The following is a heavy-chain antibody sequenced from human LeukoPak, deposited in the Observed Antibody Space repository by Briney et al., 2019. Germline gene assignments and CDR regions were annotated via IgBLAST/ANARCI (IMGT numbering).Heavy chain of an antibody. Sequence: GGSLRLSCAASGFTFSSYAMHWVRQAPGKGLEWVAVRSYDGSNKYYADSVKGRFTISRDNSKNTLYLQMNSLRADDTAVYYRARDSDSSGWQYLAYWAQGTLVPVSS. V-gene: IGHV3-30-3*01. D-gene: IGHD6-25*01. J-gene: IGHJ4*02. CDR3: ARDSDSSGWQYLAY. CDR2: RSYDGSNK. CDR1: GFTFSSYA.